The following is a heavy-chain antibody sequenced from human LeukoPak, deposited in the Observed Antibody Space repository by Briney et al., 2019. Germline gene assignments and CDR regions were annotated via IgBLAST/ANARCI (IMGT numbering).Heavy chain of an antibody. CDR1: GFTFSSYR. Sequence: GGSLRLSCAASGFTFSSYRMNWVRQAPGKGLEWVSSISSSSSYIYYADSVKGRFTISRDNAKNSLYLQMNSLRAEDTAVYYCARDSLGYCSSTSCSPDAFDIWGQGTMVTVSS. J-gene: IGHJ3*02. CDR2: ISSSSSYI. D-gene: IGHD2-2*01. CDR3: ARDSLGYCSSTSCSPDAFDI. V-gene: IGHV3-21*01.